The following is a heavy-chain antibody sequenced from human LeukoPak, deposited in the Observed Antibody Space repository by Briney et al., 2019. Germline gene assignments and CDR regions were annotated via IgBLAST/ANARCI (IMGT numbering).Heavy chain of an antibody. CDR3: ATWPWSTMIVVVIGGWFDP. CDR2: ISGSGGST. J-gene: IGHJ5*02. CDR1: GFTFSSYA. V-gene: IGHV3-23*01. D-gene: IGHD3-22*01. Sequence: GGSLRLSCAASGFTFSSYAMSWVRQAPGKGLEWVSAISGSGGSTYYADSVKGRFTISRDNSKNTLYLQMNSLRAEDTAVYYRATWPWSTMIVVVIGGWFDPWGQGTLVTVSS.